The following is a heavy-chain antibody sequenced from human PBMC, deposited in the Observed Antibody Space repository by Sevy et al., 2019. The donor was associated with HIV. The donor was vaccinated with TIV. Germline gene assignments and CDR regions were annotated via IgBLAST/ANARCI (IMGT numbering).Heavy chain of an antibody. CDR3: AKEKYGGGACYYFDS. J-gene: IGHJ4*02. V-gene: IGHV3-20*04. D-gene: IGHD2-21*02. CDR1: QLRFEDSD. Sequence: GGSLRLSCVASQLRFEDSDMNWVRQVPGKGLQWVSGINCNAASTSYTDSVKGRFTISRDNAKNTLYLQMDSLRGEDTGFYFCAKEKYGGGACYYFDSWGQGALVTVSS. CDR2: INCNAAST.